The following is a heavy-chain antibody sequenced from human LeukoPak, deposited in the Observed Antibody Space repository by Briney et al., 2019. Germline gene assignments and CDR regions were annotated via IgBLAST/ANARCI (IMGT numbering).Heavy chain of an antibody. CDR1: GFTFSSYA. J-gene: IGHJ4*02. CDR3: AKGWFGGRIVDY. V-gene: IGHV3-64*04. D-gene: IGHD3-10*01. CDR2: ISSNGGST. Sequence: PGGSLRLSCSASGFTFSSYAIHWVRQAPGKGLEYVSAISSNGGSTYYADSVKGRFTISRDNSKNTLYLQMDSLRAEDTAIYYCAKGWFGGRIVDYWGQGTLVTVSS.